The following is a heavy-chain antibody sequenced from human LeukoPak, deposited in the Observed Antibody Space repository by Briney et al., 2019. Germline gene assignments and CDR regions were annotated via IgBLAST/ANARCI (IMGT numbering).Heavy chain of an antibody. D-gene: IGHD4-11*01. J-gene: IGHJ6*03. CDR3: ARVRSNYVNPPSYYYYYYMDV. V-gene: IGHV3-7*01. Sequence: PGGSLRLSCAASGFTFSSYWVSWVRQAPGKGLEWVANIKQDGSEKYYVDSVKGRFTISRDNAKNSLYLQMNSLRAEDTAVYYCARVRSNYVNPPSYYYYYYMDVWGKGTTVTVSS. CDR2: IKQDGSEK. CDR1: GFTFSSYW.